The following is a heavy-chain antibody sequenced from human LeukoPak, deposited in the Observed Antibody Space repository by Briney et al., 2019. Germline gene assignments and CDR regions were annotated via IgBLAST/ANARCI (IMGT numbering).Heavy chain of an antibody. J-gene: IGHJ1*01. Sequence: TGGSLRLSRVASGFTFKNYAMSWVRQAPGKGLEWVSAIDSSGAYTYYADSVRGRFIISRDNSKNSMYLQMNSLRAEDTAIYYCARILAEYFQHWGQGTLVTVSS. CDR3: ARILAEYFQH. V-gene: IGHV3-23*01. CDR1: GFTFKNYA. CDR2: IDSSGAYT.